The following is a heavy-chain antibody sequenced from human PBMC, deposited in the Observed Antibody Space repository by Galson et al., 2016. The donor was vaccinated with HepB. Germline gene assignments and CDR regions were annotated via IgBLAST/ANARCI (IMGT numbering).Heavy chain of an antibody. Sequence: SLRLSCAVSGFTVSNNYMSWVRQPPGKGLEWVSLIYSVGSTHYADSVTGRFTISRDSSKNTLYLQMNSLRAEDTAVYYCARDEIIGTTGDYWGQGTAVTVST. D-gene: IGHD1-7*01. J-gene: IGHJ4*02. CDR1: GFTVSNNY. V-gene: IGHV3-53*01. CDR2: IYSVGST. CDR3: ARDEIIGTTGDY.